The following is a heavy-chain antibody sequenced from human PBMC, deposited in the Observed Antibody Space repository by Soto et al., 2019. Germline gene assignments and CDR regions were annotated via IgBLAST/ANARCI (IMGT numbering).Heavy chain of an antibody. V-gene: IGHV3-30-3*01. CDR1: GFTFSIYA. J-gene: IGHJ3*02. CDR3: ARTRSGDGVFDI. CDR2: ISYDGSNK. Sequence: GGSLRLSCAASGFTFSIYAMHWVRQAPGKGLEWVAVISYDGSNKYYADSVKGRFTISRDNSKNTLYLQMNSLRAEDTAVYYCARTRSGDGVFDIWGQGTMVTVSS. D-gene: IGHD2-21*02.